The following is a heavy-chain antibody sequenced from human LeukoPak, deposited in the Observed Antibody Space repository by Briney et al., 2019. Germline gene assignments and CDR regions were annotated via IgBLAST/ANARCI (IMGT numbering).Heavy chain of an antibody. Sequence: GASVKVSCKASGYTFTENYIHWVRQAPGQGLEWMGLINPYTGAANYTRNFQGRVTMTRDTSVSTAYMHLSGLRSDDTAVYYCARGKSGYSPWGQGTPVTVSS. CDR2: INPYTGAA. CDR1: GYTFTENY. CDR3: ARGKSGYSP. J-gene: IGHJ4*02. V-gene: IGHV1-2*02. D-gene: IGHD3-22*01.